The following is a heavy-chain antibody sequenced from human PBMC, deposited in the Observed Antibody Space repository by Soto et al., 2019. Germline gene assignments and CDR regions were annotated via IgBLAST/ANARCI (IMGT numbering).Heavy chain of an antibody. CDR2: ISYDGSNK. V-gene: IGHV3-30-3*01. J-gene: IGHJ4*02. CDR3: AGDYRLWAGRYFDY. CDR1: GFTFSSYA. Sequence: QVQLVESGGGVVQPGRSLRLSCAASGFTFSSYAMHWVRQAPGKGLEWVAVISYDGSNKYYADSVKGRFTISRDNSKNTLYLQMNSLRAEDTAVYYCAGDYRLWAGRYFDYWGQGTLVTVSS. D-gene: IGHD2-21*01.